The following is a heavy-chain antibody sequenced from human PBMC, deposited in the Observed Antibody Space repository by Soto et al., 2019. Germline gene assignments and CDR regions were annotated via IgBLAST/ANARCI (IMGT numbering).Heavy chain of an antibody. CDR3: ARWGLWFGEFYYFDY. V-gene: IGHV4-4*02. Sequence: SATLSLTCAFSSLSTNSSNWWSSVRHPPGKGLEWIGEIYHSGSTNYNPSLKSRVTISVDKSKNQFSLKLSSVTAADTAVYYCARWGLWFGEFYYFDYWGQGTLVTVS. J-gene: IGHJ4*02. D-gene: IGHD3-10*01. CDR1: SLSTNSSNW. CDR2: IYHSGST.